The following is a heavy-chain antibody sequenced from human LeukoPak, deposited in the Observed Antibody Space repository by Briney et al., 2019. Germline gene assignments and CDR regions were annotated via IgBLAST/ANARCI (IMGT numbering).Heavy chain of an antibody. CDR1: GGSVSHSNW. CDR3: ARRRTVKNWFDP. D-gene: IGHD1/OR15-1a*01. J-gene: IGHJ5*02. CDR2: VHPSEGT. V-gene: IGHV4-4*02. Sequence: SETLSLTCAVSGGSVSHSNWWTWVRQSPGKGLEWIGEVHPSEGTNYNPSLKSRVTISLDKSKNQFSLELNSVTAADTAVYYCARRRTVKNWFDPWGQGTLVTVSS.